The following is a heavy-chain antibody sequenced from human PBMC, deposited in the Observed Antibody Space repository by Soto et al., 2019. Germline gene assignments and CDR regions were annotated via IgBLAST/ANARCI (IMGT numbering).Heavy chain of an antibody. J-gene: IGHJ4*02. CDR3: ARGLYSRGLG. Sequence: QLVESGGGWVQPGGSLRLSCAASGFTFSRYWMNWVRQAPGKGMDGVANIKQDGSEKYYVESVKGRFTISRDNAKNSLDLQMNSLRAEDTAVYYGARGLYSRGLGGGQGPLVTVSS. D-gene: IGHD6-19*01. V-gene: IGHV3-7*04. CDR1: GFTFSRYW. CDR2: IKQDGSEK.